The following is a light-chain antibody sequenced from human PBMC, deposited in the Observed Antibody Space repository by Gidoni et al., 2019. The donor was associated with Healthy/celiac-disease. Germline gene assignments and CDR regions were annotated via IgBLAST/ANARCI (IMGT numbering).Light chain of an antibody. CDR1: QSISSY. Sequence: DIQRNQSQSSLSASVGARVTITCRARQSISSYLNWYQQKPGKAPQLLIYAASSLQCGVPSGFSGSGSGTDFTLTISSLPPEYFATYYCQQSSSTPLTFGQXTKVEIK. CDR3: QQSSSTPLT. J-gene: IGKJ1*01. V-gene: IGKV1-39*01. CDR2: AAS.